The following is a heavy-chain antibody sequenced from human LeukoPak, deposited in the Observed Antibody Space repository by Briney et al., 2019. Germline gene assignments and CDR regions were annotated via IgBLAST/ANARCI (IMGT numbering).Heavy chain of an antibody. J-gene: IGHJ3*02. CDR3: ARAPGYRDAFDI. Sequence: PSETLSLACTVSGGSISSGGYYWSWIRQHPGKGLEWIGYIYYSGSTYYNPSLKSRVTVSVDTSKNQFSLKLSSVTAADTAVYYCARAPGYRDAFDIWGQGTMVTVSS. CDR1: GGSISSGGYY. V-gene: IGHV4-31*03. CDR2: IYYSGST. D-gene: IGHD5-18*01.